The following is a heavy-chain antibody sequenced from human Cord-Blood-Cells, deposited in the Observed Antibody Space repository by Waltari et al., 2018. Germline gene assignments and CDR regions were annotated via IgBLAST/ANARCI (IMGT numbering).Heavy chain of an antibody. CDR3: ARGVTVTRNAFDI. CDR2: INHSGST. Sequence: QVQLQQWGAGLLKPSETLSLTCAVYGGSFGGYYWSWIRQPPGKGLEWIGEINHSGSTNYNPSLKSRVTISVDTSKNQFSLKLSSVTAADTAVYYCARGVTVTRNAFDIWGQGTMVTVSS. CDR1: GGSFGGYY. V-gene: IGHV4-34*01. J-gene: IGHJ3*02. D-gene: IGHD4-4*01.